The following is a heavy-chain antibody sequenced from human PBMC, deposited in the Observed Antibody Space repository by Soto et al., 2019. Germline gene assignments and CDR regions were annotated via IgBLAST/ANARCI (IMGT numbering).Heavy chain of an antibody. CDR3: ASNSGARYYFDY. J-gene: IGHJ4*02. CDR2: IIPIFGTA. V-gene: IGHV1-69*13. D-gene: IGHD5-12*01. CDR1: GGTFSIYA. Sequence: SVKVSCKASGGTFSIYAISCVLQAPGQWLDWMGGIIPIFGTANYAQKFQGRVTITADESTGTAYMELSSLRSEDTAVYYCASNSGARYYFDYWGQGTLVTVSS.